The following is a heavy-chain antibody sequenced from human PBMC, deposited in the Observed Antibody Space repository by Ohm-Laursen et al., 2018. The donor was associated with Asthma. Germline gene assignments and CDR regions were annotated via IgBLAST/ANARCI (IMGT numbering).Heavy chain of an antibody. CDR1: GYTFSRYS. J-gene: IGHJ4*02. Sequence: SLRLSCAASGYTFSRYSIHWIRQAPGKGLEWVASISTASTFIYYADSVRGRFTTSRDNARNLVFLQMNSLRAEDTALYYCAKETLASYGGTDYWGQGTLVTVSS. V-gene: IGHV3-21*04. D-gene: IGHD4-23*01. CDR3: AKETLASYGGTDY. CDR2: ISTASTFI.